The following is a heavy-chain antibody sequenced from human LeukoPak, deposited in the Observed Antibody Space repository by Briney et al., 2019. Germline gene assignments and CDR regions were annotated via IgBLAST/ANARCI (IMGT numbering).Heavy chain of an antibody. CDR2: IKSKTDGGTT. D-gene: IGHD1-26*01. V-gene: IGHV3-15*01. J-gene: IGHJ4*02. CDR1: GFTFSNAW. Sequence: GGSLRLSCAASGFTFSNAWMSWVRQAPGKGLEWVGRIKSKTDGGTTDYAAPVKGRFTISRDDSKNTLYLQMNSLKTEDTAVYYCTTQDSGSYSPIDYWGQGTLVTVSS. CDR3: TTQDSGSYSPIDY.